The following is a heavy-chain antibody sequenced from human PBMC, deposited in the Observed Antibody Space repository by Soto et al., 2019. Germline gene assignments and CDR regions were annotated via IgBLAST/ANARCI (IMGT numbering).Heavy chain of an antibody. V-gene: IGHV5-51*01. D-gene: IGHD6-13*01. CDR3: ARRTPGSSSWRGFDI. J-gene: IGHJ3*02. Sequence: GESLKISCKGSGYNFAIYYIGWVRQMPGKGPEWMGIIHPGDSNSRYSPAFQGQVTISADKSISTAVLQWNSLKASDTAMYYCARRTPGSSSWRGFDIWGQGTMVTVSS. CDR1: GYNFAIYY. CDR2: IHPGDSNS.